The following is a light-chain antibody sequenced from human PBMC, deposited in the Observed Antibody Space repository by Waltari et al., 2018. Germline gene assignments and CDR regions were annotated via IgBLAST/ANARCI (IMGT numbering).Light chain of an antibody. CDR2: AAS. CDR1: QSISSY. J-gene: IGKJ3*01. V-gene: IGKV1-39*01. CDR3: QQSYSTLFT. Sequence: DIQMTQSPSYLSASVGDRGTSTCRASQSISSYLNWYQQKPGKATKLLIYAASSLQSGVPSRFSGSGSGTDFTLTISSLQPEDFATYYCQQSYSTLFTFGPGTKVDIK.